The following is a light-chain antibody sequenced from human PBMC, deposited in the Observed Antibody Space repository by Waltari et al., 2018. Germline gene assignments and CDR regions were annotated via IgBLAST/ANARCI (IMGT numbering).Light chain of an antibody. CDR2: GSS. J-gene: IGKJ2*01. Sequence: VLTQSPGTLSLSPGERATLSCSASQGLTKKDLAWYQQKPGKAPRRLIYGSSSRAAGVPDRVSGSGSGTDFTLTISRLEPEDFAVYYCQQYGSSIMYTFGQGTKLEIK. V-gene: IGKV3-20*01. CDR3: QQYGSSIMYT. CDR1: QGLTKKD.